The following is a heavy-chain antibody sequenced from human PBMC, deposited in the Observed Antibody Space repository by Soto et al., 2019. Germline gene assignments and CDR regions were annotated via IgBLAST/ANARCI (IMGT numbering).Heavy chain of an antibody. J-gene: IGHJ4*02. CDR2: ISGSGGST. Sequence: GGSLRLSCAASGFTFSSYAMSWVRQAPGKGLEWVSAISGSGGSTYYADSVKGRFTISRDNSKNTLYLQMNSLRAEDTAVYYYAKDKQEYYYDSSGKNNGYYFDNWGQGTLLTVSS. CDR1: GFTFSSYA. V-gene: IGHV3-23*01. D-gene: IGHD3-22*01. CDR3: AKDKQEYYYDSSGKNNGYYFDN.